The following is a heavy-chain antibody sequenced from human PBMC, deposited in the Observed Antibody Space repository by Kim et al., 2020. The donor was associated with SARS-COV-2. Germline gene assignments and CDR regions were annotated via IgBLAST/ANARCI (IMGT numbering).Heavy chain of an antibody. CDR1: GFTFSDYY. V-gene: IGHV3-11*01. Sequence: GGSLRLSCAASGFTFSDYYMSWIRQAPGKGLEWVSYISSSGSTIYYADSVKGRFTISRDNAKNSLYLQMNSLRAEDTAVYYCARASAAAGLLIVQGGMDVWGQGTTVTVSS. CDR3: ARASAAAGLLIVQGGMDV. CDR2: ISSSGSTI. D-gene: IGHD6-13*01. J-gene: IGHJ6*02.